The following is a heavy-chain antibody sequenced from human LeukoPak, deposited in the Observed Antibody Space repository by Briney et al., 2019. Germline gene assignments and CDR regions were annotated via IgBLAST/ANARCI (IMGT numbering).Heavy chain of an antibody. D-gene: IGHD1-26*01. CDR3: ARDQVGGLIDY. Sequence: SETLSLTCTVSGGSISSGDYYWSWIRQPPGKGLEWIGYIYYSGSTYYNPSLKSRVTISVDTSKNQFSLKLSSVTAADTAVYYCARDQVGGLIDYWGQGTLVTVSS. CDR2: IYYSGST. J-gene: IGHJ4*02. CDR1: GGSISSGDYY. V-gene: IGHV4-30-4*08.